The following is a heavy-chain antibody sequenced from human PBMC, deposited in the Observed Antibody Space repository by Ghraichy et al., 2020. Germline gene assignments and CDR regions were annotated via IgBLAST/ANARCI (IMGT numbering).Heavy chain of an antibody. CDR2: INHSGST. D-gene: IGHD2-15*01. V-gene: IGHV4-34*01. CDR3: ARRWTGGYYYYMDV. Sequence: SETLSLTCAVYGGSFSGYYWSWIRQPPGKGLEWIGEINHSGSTNYNPSLKSRVTISVDTSKNQFSLKLSSVTAADTAVYYCARRWTGGYYYYMDVWGKGTTVTVSS. CDR1: GGSFSGYY. J-gene: IGHJ6*03.